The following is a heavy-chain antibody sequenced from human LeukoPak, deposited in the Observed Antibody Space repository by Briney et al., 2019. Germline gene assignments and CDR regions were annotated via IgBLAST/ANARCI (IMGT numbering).Heavy chain of an antibody. V-gene: IGHV4-30-4*08. CDR2: IYYSGST. D-gene: IGHD5-18*01. CDR1: GGSISSGDYY. J-gene: IGHJ4*02. Sequence: SETLSLTCTVSGGSISSGDYYWSWIRQPPGKGLEWIGYIYYSGSTYYNPSLKSRVTISVDTSKNQFSPKLSSVTAADTAVYYCARGIPYSYGSHYFDYWGQGTLVTVSS. CDR3: ARGIPYSYGSHYFDY.